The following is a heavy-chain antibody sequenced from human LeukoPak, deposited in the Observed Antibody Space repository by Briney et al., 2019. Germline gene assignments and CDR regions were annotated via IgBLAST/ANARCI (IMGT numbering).Heavy chain of an antibody. CDR3: ARADYDSSGVKGYYYYYYMDV. CDR1: GGSISSYY. J-gene: IGHJ6*03. Sequence: SETLSLTCTVSGGSISSYYWSWIRQPPGKGLEWIGYIYYSGSTNYNPSLKSRVTISVDTSKNQFSLKLSSVTAADTAVYHCARADYDSSGVKGYYYYYYMDVWGKGTTVTVSS. D-gene: IGHD3-22*01. CDR2: IYYSGST. V-gene: IGHV4-59*01.